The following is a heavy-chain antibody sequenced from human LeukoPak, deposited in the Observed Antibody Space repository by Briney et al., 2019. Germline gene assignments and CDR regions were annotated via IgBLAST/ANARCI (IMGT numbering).Heavy chain of an antibody. J-gene: IGHJ6*04. CDR1: GYTFTGYD. Sequence: ASVKVSCTASGYTFTGYDMHWVRQAPGQGLEWLGWINHNSGGTNYAQKFQGRVTMTRDTSISTAYMELSRLRSDDTAVYYCARDLDGMDVWGEGTTVTVSS. CDR2: INHNSGGT. CDR3: ARDLDGMDV. V-gene: IGHV1-2*02.